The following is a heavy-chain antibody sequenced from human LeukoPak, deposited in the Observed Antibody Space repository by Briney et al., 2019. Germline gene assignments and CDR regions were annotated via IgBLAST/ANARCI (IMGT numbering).Heavy chain of an antibody. CDR1: GFTFSDYY. V-gene: IGHV3-74*01. D-gene: IGHD3-10*01. CDR3: ARFSVREVY. J-gene: IGHJ4*02. Sequence: GGSLRLSCAASGFTFSDYYIHWVRQAPGKGLVWVSRINSDGSSTSYADSVKGRFTISRDNAKNTLYLQMNSLRAEDTAVYYCARFSVREVYWGQGTLVTVSS. CDR2: INSDGSST.